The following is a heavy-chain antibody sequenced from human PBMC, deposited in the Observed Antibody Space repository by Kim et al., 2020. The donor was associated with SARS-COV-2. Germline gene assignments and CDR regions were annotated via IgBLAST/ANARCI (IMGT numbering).Heavy chain of an antibody. CDR3: ARVEEWELRVFDY. CDR1: GFTFSSYS. CDR2: ISSSSSYI. J-gene: IGHJ4*02. D-gene: IGHD1-26*01. Sequence: GGSLRLSCAASGFTFSSYSMNWVRQAPGKGLEWVSSISSSSSYIYYADSVKGRFTISRDNAKNSLYLQMNSLRAEDTAVYYCARVEEWELRVFDYWGQGTLVTVSS. V-gene: IGHV3-21*01.